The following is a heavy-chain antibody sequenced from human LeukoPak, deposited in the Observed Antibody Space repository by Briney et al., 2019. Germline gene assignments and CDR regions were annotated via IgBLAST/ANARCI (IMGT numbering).Heavy chain of an antibody. V-gene: IGHV3-11*06. J-gene: IGHJ4*02. D-gene: IGHD2-21*01. Sequence: GGSLRLSCAASGFTFTDWYMSWVRQAPGKGLQWLSYISSSSSDTSYADSVRGRFTISRDNAKKSVYLQMNSLRAEDTASYYCVKIAGRNGGNWGQGTLVTVSS. CDR3: VKIAGRNGGN. CDR1: GFTFTDWY. CDR2: ISSSSSDT.